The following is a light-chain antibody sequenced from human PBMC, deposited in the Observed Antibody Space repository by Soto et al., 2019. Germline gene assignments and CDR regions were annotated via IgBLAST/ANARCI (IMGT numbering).Light chain of an antibody. J-gene: IGKJ3*01. V-gene: IGKV3-11*01. CDR3: QQRSNCLF. CDR1: QSVSSY. CDR2: DAS. Sequence: EIVLTQSPATLSLSPGERATLSCRASQSVSSYLAWYQQKPGQAPRLLIYDASNRATGIPARFSGSRSGTDFTITISSLEPEDFAVYYCQQRSNCLFFGPGTKVDIK.